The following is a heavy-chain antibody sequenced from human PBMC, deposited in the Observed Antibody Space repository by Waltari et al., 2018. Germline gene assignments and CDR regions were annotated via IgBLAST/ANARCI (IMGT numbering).Heavy chain of an antibody. D-gene: IGHD6-13*01. J-gene: IGHJ4*02. CDR1: GYSISSGYY. V-gene: IGHV4-38-2*02. Sequence: QVQLQESGPGLVKPSETLSLTCTVSGYSISSGYYWGWIRQPPGKGLEWIGSIYHSGSTYYNPSLKSRVTISVDTSKNQFSLKRSSVTAADTAVYYCARDLIAAAGRSGGYWGQGTLVTVSS. CDR2: IYHSGST. CDR3: ARDLIAAAGRSGGY.